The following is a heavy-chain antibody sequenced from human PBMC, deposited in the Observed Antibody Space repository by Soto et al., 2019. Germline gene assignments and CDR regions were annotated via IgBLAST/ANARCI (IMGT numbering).Heavy chain of an antibody. J-gene: IGHJ4*02. V-gene: IGHV4-31*03. CDR2: IYDSGST. CDR1: GGSISSGGYY. D-gene: IGHD3-22*01. Sequence: QVQLQESGPGLVKPSQTLSLTCTVSGGSISSGGYYWSWIRQHPGKGLEWIGYIYDSGSTYYNPSLKSRVTISRDTSKNQFSLRLSSVIAADTAVYFCARTDSSGYYSAFWGQGTLLTVSS. CDR3: ARTDSSGYYSAF.